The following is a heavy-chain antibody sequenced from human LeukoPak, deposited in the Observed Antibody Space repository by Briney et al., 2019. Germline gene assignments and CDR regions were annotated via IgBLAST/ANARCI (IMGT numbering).Heavy chain of an antibody. J-gene: IGHJ4*02. CDR3: ASGVHVRVYDSNPHYGHY. V-gene: IGHV1-46*01. CDR2: INPSTGST. CDR1: GYTFTSYY. D-gene: IGHD3-22*01. Sequence: ASVKDSCKASGYTFTSYYIFWVRQAPGQGLEWMGLINPSTGSTSYSQKFQGRVTMTRDMSTSTVYMELSSLRSEDTAFYYCASGVHVRVYDSNPHYGHYWGQGTLVTVSS.